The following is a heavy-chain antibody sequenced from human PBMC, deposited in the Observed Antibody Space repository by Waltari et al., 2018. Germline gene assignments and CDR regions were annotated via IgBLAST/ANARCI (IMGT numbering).Heavy chain of an antibody. CDR3: ARQGAYYYDLLI. J-gene: IGHJ4*02. Sequence: EVQLVESGGGLVKPGGSLRLSCAASGFTFSSYSMNWVRQAPGKGLEWVSSISSSSSYIYYADSVKGRFTISRDNAKNSLYLQMNSLRAEDTAVYYCARQGAYYYDLLIWGQGTLVTVSS. D-gene: IGHD3-22*01. V-gene: IGHV3-21*01. CDR2: ISSSSSYI. CDR1: GFTFSSYS.